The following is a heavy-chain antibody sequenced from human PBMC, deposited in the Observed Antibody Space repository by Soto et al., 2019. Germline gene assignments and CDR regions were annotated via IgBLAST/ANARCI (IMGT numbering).Heavy chain of an antibody. CDR1: GFTFSSYA. D-gene: IGHD1-26*01. Sequence: GGSLRLSCAASGFTFSSYAMSWVRQAPGKGLEWVSAIIGSGGSTYYADSVKGRFTISRDNSKNTLYLQMNSLRAEDTAVYYCAKVISGSYLKNYYYYGMDVWGQGTTVTVSS. CDR2: IIGSGGST. V-gene: IGHV3-23*01. J-gene: IGHJ6*02. CDR3: AKVISGSYLKNYYYYGMDV.